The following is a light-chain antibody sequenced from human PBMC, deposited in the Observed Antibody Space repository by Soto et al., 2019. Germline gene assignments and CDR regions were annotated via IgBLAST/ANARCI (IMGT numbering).Light chain of an antibody. Sequence: DILMTQSPSTLSASVGDRVTITCRASQSVAYWLAWYQQKPGKAPNLLIYDTTTLQVGVPSRFSGSGSGTEFTLTISSLQPDDFGDYYCQQYKSFSSFGPGTKVHVK. CDR2: DTT. CDR3: QQYKSFSS. V-gene: IGKV1-5*01. J-gene: IGKJ3*01. CDR1: QSVAYW.